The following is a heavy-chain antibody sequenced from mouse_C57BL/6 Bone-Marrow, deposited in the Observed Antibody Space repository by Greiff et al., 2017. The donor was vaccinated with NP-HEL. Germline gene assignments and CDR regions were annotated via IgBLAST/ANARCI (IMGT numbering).Heavy chain of an antibody. CDR2: IDPSDSYT. CDR3: ARSGEGVTTNDY. D-gene: IGHD2-2*01. V-gene: IGHV1-69*01. J-gene: IGHJ2*01. CDR1: GYTFTSYW. Sequence: VQLQQPGAELVMPGASVKLSCKASGYTFTSYWMHWVKQRPGQGLEWIGEIDPSDSYTNYNQKFKGKSTLTVDKSSSTAYMQLSSLTSEDSAVYYCARSGEGVTTNDYWGQGTTLTVSS.